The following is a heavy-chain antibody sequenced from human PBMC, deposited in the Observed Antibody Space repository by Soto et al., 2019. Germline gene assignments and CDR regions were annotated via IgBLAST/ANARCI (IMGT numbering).Heavy chain of an antibody. Sequence: QLQLQESGPGLVKPSETLSLTCTVSGGSISSSSYYWGWIRQPPGKGLEWIGSIYYSGSTYYNPSLKSRVTISVDTSNNQFSLKLSAVTAADTAVYYCARQGEVTTVFLYYYYYMDVWGKGTTVTVSS. V-gene: IGHV4-39*01. CDR2: IYYSGST. D-gene: IGHD4-17*01. J-gene: IGHJ6*03. CDR3: ARQGEVTTVFLYYYYYMDV. CDR1: GGSISSSSYY.